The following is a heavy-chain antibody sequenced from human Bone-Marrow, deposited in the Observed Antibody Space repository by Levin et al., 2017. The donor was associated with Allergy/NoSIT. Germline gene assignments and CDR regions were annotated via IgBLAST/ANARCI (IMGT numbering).Heavy chain of an antibody. CDR1: GFTFSSYG. J-gene: IGHJ4*02. Sequence: SCAASGFTFSSYGMHWVRQAPGKGLEWVAVIWYDGSNKYYADSVKGRFTISRDNSKNTLYLQMNSLRAEDTAVYYCARDPARGGSYPLGWGQGTLVTVSS. CDR3: ARDPARGGSYPLG. CDR2: IWYDGSNK. D-gene: IGHD1-26*01. V-gene: IGHV3-33*01.